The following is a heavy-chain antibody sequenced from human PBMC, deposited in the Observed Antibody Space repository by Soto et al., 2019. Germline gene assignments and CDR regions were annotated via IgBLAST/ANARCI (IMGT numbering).Heavy chain of an antibody. D-gene: IGHD3-16*01. V-gene: IGHV3-23*01. Sequence: PVGSLRLSCAASGFTFSSYAMSWVRQAPGKGLEWVSAISGSGGSTYYADSVKGRFTISRDNSKNTLYLQMNSLRAEDTAVYYSAKGLRLGEERTGDYGGQETLVPVSS. CDR1: GFTFSSYA. CDR2: ISGSGGST. CDR3: AKGLRLGEERTGDY. J-gene: IGHJ4*02.